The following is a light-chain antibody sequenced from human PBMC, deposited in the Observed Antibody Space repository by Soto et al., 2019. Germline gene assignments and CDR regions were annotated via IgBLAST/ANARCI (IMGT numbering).Light chain of an antibody. CDR1: QSISTY. Sequence: DIQMTQSPSSLSASVGDRVTISCRASQSISTYLNWYQQKPGTAPRLLIYRASSVKSGVPPRFSGSGSGRDFTLTISSLRPEDIATCFCQQTYSSSPWTFGQGTNVEVK. J-gene: IGKJ1*01. CDR2: RAS. CDR3: QQTYSSSPWT. V-gene: IGKV1-39*01.